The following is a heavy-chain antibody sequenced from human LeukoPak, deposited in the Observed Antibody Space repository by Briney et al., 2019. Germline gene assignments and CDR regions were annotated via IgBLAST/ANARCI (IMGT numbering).Heavy chain of an antibody. CDR1: GFTFDDYA. V-gene: IGHV3-9*03. J-gene: IGHJ4*02. CDR2: INWNSGSV. D-gene: IGHD3-22*01. CDR3: AKAQLNYYYDTSGYFFDN. Sequence: PGGSLRLSCAASGFTFDDYAMHWVRQAPGKGLEWVSGINWNSGSVGYADSVKGRFTISRDNAKNSLYLQMNGLRAEDMVLYYCAKAQLNYYYDTSGYFFDNWGQGTLVTVST.